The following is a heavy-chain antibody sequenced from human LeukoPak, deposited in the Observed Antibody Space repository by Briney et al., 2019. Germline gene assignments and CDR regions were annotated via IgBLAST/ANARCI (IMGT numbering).Heavy chain of an antibody. CDR2: INPNSGGT. V-gene: IGHV1-2*02. CDR1: GYTFTGYY. J-gene: IGHJ3*02. D-gene: IGHD3-22*01. CDR3: ARSDFYYDSSGYYPDAFDI. Sequence: GASVKVSCKASGYTFTGYYMHWVRQAPGQGLEWMGWINPNSGGTNYAQKFQGRVTMTRDTSISTAYMELSRLRSDDTAVYYCARSDFYYDSSGYYPDAFDIWGQGTMVTVSS.